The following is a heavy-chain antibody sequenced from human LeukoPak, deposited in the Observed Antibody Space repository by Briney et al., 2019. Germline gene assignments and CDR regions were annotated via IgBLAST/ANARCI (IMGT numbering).Heavy chain of an antibody. J-gene: IGHJ4*02. Sequence: ASVMVSCKASGYSFTSYGNSRLRLDPGPGMEWMGWIRAYIVNTNYAQKLQGRVTMTTDTSTSTAYMELRSLRSDDTAVYYCARDPLRWGCGYCGNYWGQGTLVTVSS. CDR3: ARDPLRWGCGYCGNY. V-gene: IGHV1-18*01. CDR1: GYSFTSYG. D-gene: IGHD2-21*01. CDR2: IRAYIVNT.